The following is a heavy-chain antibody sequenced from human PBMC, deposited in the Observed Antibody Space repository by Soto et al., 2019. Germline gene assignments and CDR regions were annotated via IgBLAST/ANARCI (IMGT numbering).Heavy chain of an antibody. CDR2: ISPDGSQI. CDR1: GFGFGGKT. J-gene: IGHJ5*02. Sequence: GGSLRLSCAASGFGFGGKTMYWVRQTPGRGLEWVALISPDGSQIYYADTVKGRFTISRDNSKNTLYLQMDSLRAEDTSLYLCATDIHATWLLNSWGQGTLVTVSS. D-gene: IGHD2-2*02. CDR3: ATDIHATWLLNS. V-gene: IGHV3-30*04.